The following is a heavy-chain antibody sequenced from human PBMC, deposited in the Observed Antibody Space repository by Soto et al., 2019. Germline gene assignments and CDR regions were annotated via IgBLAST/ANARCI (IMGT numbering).Heavy chain of an antibody. CDR2: IWYDGSTK. D-gene: IGHD6-19*01. J-gene: IGHJ4*02. Sequence: GGSLRLSCAASGFSFSSYAMHWVRQAPGKGLEWVAVIWYDGSTKYYADSVKGRFTISRDNSKNTLFLQMNSLRAEDTAVYYCVRDQRWPSLPRNYYFDYWGQGALVTVSS. CDR3: VRDQRWPSLPRNYYFDY. CDR1: GFSFSSYA. V-gene: IGHV3-33*01.